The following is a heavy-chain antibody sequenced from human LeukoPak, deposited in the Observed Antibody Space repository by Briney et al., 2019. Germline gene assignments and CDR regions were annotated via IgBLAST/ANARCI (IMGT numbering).Heavy chain of an antibody. Sequence: SETLSLTCTVSAGSIRSHYWSWSRQSAGKGLEWIGRIYSSGSTTYNPSLKSRVNMSVDMSKNQFSLKLSSLTAADTAVYYCARDPGDVWGKGTTVTVSS. J-gene: IGHJ6*04. CDR1: AGSIRSHY. V-gene: IGHV4-4*07. CDR2: IYSSGST. CDR3: ARDPGDV.